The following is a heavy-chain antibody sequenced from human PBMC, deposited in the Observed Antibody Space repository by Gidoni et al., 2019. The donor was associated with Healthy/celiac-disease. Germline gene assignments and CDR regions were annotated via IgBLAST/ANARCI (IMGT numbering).Heavy chain of an antibody. V-gene: IGHV3-30-3*01. D-gene: IGHD2-15*01. CDR1: GFTFSSYA. CDR2: ISYDGSNK. Sequence: QVQLVESGGGVVQPGRSLRLSCAASGFTFSSYAMPWVRQAPGKGLEWVAVISYDGSNKYYADSVKGRFTISRDNSKNTLYLQMNSLRAEDTAVYYCAREGRADCSGGSCYSYFDYWGQGTLVTVSS. CDR3: AREGRADCSGGSCYSYFDY. J-gene: IGHJ4*02.